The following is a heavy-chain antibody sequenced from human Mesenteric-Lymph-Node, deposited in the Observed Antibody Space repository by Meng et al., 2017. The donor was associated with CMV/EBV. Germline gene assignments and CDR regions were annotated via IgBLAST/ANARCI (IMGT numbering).Heavy chain of an antibody. D-gene: IGHD2-2*01. CDR3: ARERTGYCSSTSCSNFDY. V-gene: IGHV4-39*07. CDR1: SSSSYY. J-gene: IGHJ4*02. CDR2: IYYSGST. Sequence: SSSSYYWGWIRQPPGQGLEWIGSIYYSGSTYYNPSLKSRVTISVDTSKNQFSLKLSSVTAADTAVYYCARERTGYCSSTSCSNFDYWGQGTLVTVSS.